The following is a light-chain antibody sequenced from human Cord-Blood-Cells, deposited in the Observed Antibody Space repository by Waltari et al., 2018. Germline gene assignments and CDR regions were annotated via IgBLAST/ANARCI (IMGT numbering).Light chain of an antibody. CDR3: QPRSNWPPA. CDR2: DAS. CDR1: QGVISY. Sequence: EIVLTQSPATLSLSPGERATLSCRASQGVISYLAWYQQKPGQAPRLLTYDASNTATXXXXRFSGSGCGTDFTLTISSLEPEDFAVYYCQPRSNWPPAFGGGTKVEIK. V-gene: IGKV3-11*01. J-gene: IGKJ4*01.